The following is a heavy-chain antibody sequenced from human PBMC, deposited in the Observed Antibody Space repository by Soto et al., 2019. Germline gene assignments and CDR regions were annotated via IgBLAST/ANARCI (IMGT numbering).Heavy chain of an antibody. J-gene: IGHJ4*02. CDR3: ARSSGYSSSRFDY. CDR1: GGSISSYY. V-gene: IGHV4-59*01. D-gene: IGHD6-13*01. Sequence: PSETLSLTCTVSGGSISSYYWSWIRQPPGKGLEWIGYIYYSGSTNYNPSLKSRVTISVDTSKNQFSLKLSSVTAADTAVYYCARSSGYSSSRFDYWGQVILVTVS. CDR2: IYYSGST.